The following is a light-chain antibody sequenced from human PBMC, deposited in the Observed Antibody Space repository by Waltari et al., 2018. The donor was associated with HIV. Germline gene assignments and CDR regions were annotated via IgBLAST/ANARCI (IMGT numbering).Light chain of an antibody. CDR1: PDISNS. J-gene: IGKJ3*01. CDR3: QQASFFPLT. Sequence: DIQMTQSPSSVSGSVGDRVTINCRASPDISNSLAWYQQRPGKAPKLLIYSASNLQTGVPSRFSGSGSGTDFTLTISSLQPEDFATYYCQQASFFPLTFGPGTKVEVK. CDR2: SAS. V-gene: IGKV1-12*01.